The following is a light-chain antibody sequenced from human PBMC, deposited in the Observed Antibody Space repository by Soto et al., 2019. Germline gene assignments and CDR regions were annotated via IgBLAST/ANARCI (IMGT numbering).Light chain of an antibody. CDR3: LLHYSDSLA. CDR2: DTS. Sequence: QAVVTQEPSLTVSPGGTVTLTCGSSTGAVTSGHYPYWFQQKPGQAPRTLIYDTSNKHSWTPARFSGSLLGGKAALTLSGAQPEDEADYYCLLHYSDSLAFGGGPKLTVL. V-gene: IGLV7-46*01. CDR1: TGAVTSGHY. J-gene: IGLJ2*01.